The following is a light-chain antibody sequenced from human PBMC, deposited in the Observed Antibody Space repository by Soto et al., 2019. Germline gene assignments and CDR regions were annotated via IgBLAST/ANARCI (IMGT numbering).Light chain of an antibody. Sequence: VLTQSPDTLSLSPGDRATLSCRASQSVSTYLAWYQQKPGQAPRLLIYDASNRATGIPARFSGTGSGTEFTLTINSLQAEDSAVYYCQQYYNWPRTFGQGTRLEIK. J-gene: IGKJ5*01. CDR3: QQYYNWPRT. CDR1: QSVSTY. CDR2: DAS. V-gene: IGKV3-11*01.